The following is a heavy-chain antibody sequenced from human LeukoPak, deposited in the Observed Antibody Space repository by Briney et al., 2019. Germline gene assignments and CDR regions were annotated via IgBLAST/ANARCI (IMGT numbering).Heavy chain of an antibody. Sequence: PGESLRLSCAASGFTVSRNYMSWVRQAPGKGLEWVSVIYSGGSTYYADSVKGRFTISRDNVKNTLYLQMNSLRVEDTAVYYCARDGSSGWSGIDYWGQGTLVTVSS. D-gene: IGHD6-19*01. V-gene: IGHV3-53*05. CDR3: ARDGSSGWSGIDY. CDR1: GFTVSRNY. J-gene: IGHJ4*02. CDR2: IYSGGST.